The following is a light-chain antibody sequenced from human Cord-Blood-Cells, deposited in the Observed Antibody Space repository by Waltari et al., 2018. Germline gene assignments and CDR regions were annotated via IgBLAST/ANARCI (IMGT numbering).Light chain of an antibody. CDR2: DAS. CDR3: QQYDNLQFT. V-gene: IGKV1-33*01. Sequence: DIQMTQSPSSLSPSVGDRVTITCQASQDISNYLNWYQQKPGKAPKLLIYDASNLETGVPSRFSGSGSGTDFTFTISSLQPEDIATYYCQQYDNLQFTFGPGTKVDIK. J-gene: IGKJ3*01. CDR1: QDISNY.